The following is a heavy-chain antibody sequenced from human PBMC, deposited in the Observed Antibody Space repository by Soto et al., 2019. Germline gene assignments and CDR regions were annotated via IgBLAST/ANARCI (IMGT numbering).Heavy chain of an antibody. D-gene: IGHD3-22*01. V-gene: IGHV3-9*01. J-gene: IGHJ3*01. CDR2: FTWISGRI. CDR3: AKGVSYYYDTSGYSDAFDV. CDR1: GLMFNKYP. Sequence: VQLVESGGGWVQPARSLRLSCAASGLMFNKYPMHWARQAPGKGLEWFSVFTWISGRIDYADSVKGRFTISRDNAKKSLYLQMNSLRPEDTALYHCAKGVSYYYDTSGYSDAFDVWGQGTKVTVSS.